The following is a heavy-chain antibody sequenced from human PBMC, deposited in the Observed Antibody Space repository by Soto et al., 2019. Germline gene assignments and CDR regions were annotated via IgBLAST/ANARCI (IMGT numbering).Heavy chain of an antibody. V-gene: IGHV1-8*01. J-gene: IGHJ4*02. D-gene: IGHD2-2*02. CDR2: MNPNSGNT. CDR1: GYTFTSYD. Sequence: ASVKVSCKASGYTFTSYDINWVRQATGQGLEWMGWMNPNSGNTGYAQKFQGRVTMTRNTSISTAYMELSSLRSEDTAVYCCARPYRGYQLLYGYWGQGTLVTVSS. CDR3: ARPYRGYQLLYGY.